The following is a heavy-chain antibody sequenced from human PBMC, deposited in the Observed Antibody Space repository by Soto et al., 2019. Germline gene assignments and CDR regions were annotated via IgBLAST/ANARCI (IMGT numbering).Heavy chain of an antibody. D-gene: IGHD2-15*01. CDR1: GGSISSYY. CDR2: IYTSGST. Sequence: SETLSLTCTVSGGSISSYYWSWIRQPAGKGLEWIGRIYTSGSTDYNPSLKSRVTMSVDTSKNQFSLKLSSVTAADTAVYYCARGSKLPNWFDPWGQGTLVTVSS. CDR3: ARGSKLPNWFDP. J-gene: IGHJ5*02. V-gene: IGHV4-4*07.